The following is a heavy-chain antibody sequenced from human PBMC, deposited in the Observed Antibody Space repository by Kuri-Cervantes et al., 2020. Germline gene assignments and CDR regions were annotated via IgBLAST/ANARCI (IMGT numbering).Heavy chain of an antibody. V-gene: IGHV3-53*01. J-gene: IGHJ6*03. D-gene: IGHD6-13*01. CDR2: IYSGGST. Sequence: GESLKISCAASGFTVSSNYMSWVRQAPGKGLEWVSVIYSGGSTYYADSVKGRFTTSRDNSKNTLYLQMNSLRAEDTAVYYCARPQGGIAASSRYYYYYMDVWGKGTTVTVSS. CDR1: GFTVSSNY. CDR3: ARPQGGIAASSRYYYYYMDV.